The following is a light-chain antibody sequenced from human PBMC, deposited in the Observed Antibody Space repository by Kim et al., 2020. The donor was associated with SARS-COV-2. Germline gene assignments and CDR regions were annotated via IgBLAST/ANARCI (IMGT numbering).Light chain of an antibody. CDR3: QQSHTTPLT. CDR1: QTINNY. J-gene: IGKJ4*01. V-gene: IGKV1-39*01. CDR2: AAS. Sequence: AAAGDRVTLTCRACQTINNYLMWDQHKPGKAPNLLIHAASNLQDGVPSRFSGSGSGTDFTLTISSLQPEDFATYYCQQSHTTPLTFGVGTKVDIK.